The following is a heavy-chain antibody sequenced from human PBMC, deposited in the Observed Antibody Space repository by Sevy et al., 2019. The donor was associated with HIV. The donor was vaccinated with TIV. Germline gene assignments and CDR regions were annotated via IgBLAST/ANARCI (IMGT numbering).Heavy chain of an antibody. J-gene: IGHJ3*02. Sequence: GESLKISCAASGFTFSTYNMHWVRQAPGKGLEWVSYISSTSNTIYYADSVKGRFTISRDNAENSLYLQMKSLRAEDTALYYCARIGMITFGGAARGAFDIWGQGTMVTVSS. V-gene: IGHV3-48*01. CDR2: ISSTSNTI. CDR3: ARIGMITFGGAARGAFDI. CDR1: GFTFSTYN. D-gene: IGHD3-16*01.